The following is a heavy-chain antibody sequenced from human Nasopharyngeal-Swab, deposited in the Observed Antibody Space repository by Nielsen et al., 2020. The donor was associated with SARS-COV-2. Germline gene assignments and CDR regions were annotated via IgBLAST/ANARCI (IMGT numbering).Heavy chain of an antibody. CDR3: ARVMGYCSGGSCYRAFDY. J-gene: IGHJ4*02. CDR1: GGSISSSSYY. V-gene: IGHV4-39*07. Sequence: SETLSLTCTVSGGSISSSSYYWGWIRQPPGKGLEWIGSIYYSGSTYYNPSLKSRVTISVDTSKNQFSLKLSSVTAADTAVYYCARVMGYCSGGSCYRAFDYWGQGTLVTVSS. D-gene: IGHD2-15*01. CDR2: IYYSGST.